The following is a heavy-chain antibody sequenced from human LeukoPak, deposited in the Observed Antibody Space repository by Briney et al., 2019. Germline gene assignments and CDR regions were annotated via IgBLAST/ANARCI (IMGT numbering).Heavy chain of an antibody. CDR1: GFAFSFFA. Sequence: PGGSLTLSCTASGFAFSFFAMSWLRQPPGKGLEWVSTINANSGATSYAASVRGRFTISRDNSKNKLYLQLNSLRAEDTAVYYCAKPISGGLAVTADWFDPWGQGTLVGVSS. V-gene: IGHV3-23*01. D-gene: IGHD6-19*01. J-gene: IGHJ5*01. CDR3: AKPISGGLAVTADWFDP. CDR2: INANSGAT.